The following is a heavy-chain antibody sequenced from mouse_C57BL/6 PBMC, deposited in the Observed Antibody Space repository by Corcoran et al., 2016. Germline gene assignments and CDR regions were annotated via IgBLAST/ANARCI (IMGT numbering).Heavy chain of an antibody. Sequence: VQLQQSGPELEKPGASVKRPCKASGDTLTDYYINWVKQRPGQGLEWIARIYPGSGNTYYNEKFKGKATLTGEKSSSTAYMQLSSLTSEDSAVYFCASGEDYESAFAYCGQAILVAVSA. CDR1: GDTLTDYY. V-gene: IGHV1-76*01. D-gene: IGHD2-4*01. CDR2: IYPGSGNT. CDR3: ASGEDYESAFAY. J-gene: IGHJ3*01.